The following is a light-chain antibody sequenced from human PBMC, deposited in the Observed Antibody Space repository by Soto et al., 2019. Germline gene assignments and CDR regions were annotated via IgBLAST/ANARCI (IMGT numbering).Light chain of an antibody. CDR2: DAS. CDR3: QQYNNWPPIT. V-gene: IGKV3-11*01. Sequence: EIVLTQSPATLSLSRGERATLXXRASQSVSSYLAWYQQKPGQAPRLLXYDASNRATGIPARFSGSGSWTDFTLTISSLQSEDFGVYYCQQYNNWPPITFGQGTRLEIK. J-gene: IGKJ5*01. CDR1: QSVSSY.